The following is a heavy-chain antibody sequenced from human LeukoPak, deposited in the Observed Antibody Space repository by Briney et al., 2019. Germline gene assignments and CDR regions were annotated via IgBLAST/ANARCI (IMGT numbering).Heavy chain of an antibody. D-gene: IGHD2-2*01. J-gene: IGHJ5*02. CDR1: GYTFTSYD. CDR2: MNPNSGNT. Sequence: ASVKLSCKASGYTFTSYDINWVRKATGQGLGWMGWMNPNSGNTGYAQKFQSRVTITRNTSISTAYMELSSLRSEDTSVYYCARGRSIVVVPAAMIGPGNNWFDPWGQGTLVTVSS. V-gene: IGHV1-8*03. CDR3: ARGRSIVVVPAAMIGPGNNWFDP.